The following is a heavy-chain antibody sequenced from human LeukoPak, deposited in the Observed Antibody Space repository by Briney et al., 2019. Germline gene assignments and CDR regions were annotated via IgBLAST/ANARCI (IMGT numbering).Heavy chain of an antibody. CDR2: ISSGSTM. CDR3: ARPLGGTYYNWYFDL. V-gene: IGHV3-11*04. CDR1: GFTFSDYY. D-gene: IGHD1-26*01. J-gene: IGHJ2*01. Sequence: GGSLRLSCATSGFTFSDYYMSWIRQAPGKGLEWVSDISSGSTMYYADSVEGRFTISRDNAKNSLYLQMNSLRAEDTAVYYCARPLGGTYYNWYFDLWGRGTLATVSS.